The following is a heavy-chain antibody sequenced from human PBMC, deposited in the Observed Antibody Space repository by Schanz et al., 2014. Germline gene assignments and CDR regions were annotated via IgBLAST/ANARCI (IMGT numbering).Heavy chain of an antibody. Sequence: EVQLLESGGGLVQPGGSLRLSCASSGFSFTTYAMSWVRQAPGKGLEWVSYVSRSTPDIYYADSVKGRFTISRDNAKNTLYLQMNSLRVEDTAVYYCAASSGWHPSTDYWGQGTLVTVSS. D-gene: IGHD6-19*01. V-gene: IGHV3-23*01. CDR1: GFSFTTYA. CDR3: AASSGWHPSTDY. J-gene: IGHJ4*02. CDR2: VSRSTPDI.